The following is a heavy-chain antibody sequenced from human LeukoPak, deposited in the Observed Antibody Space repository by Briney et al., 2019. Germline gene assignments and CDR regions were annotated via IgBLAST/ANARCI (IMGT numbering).Heavy chain of an antibody. V-gene: IGHV3-23*01. D-gene: IGHD4-17*01. Sequence: GGSLRLSCAASGFTFSSYAMSWVRQAPGKGLEWVSAISGSGGSTYYADSVKGRFTISRDNSKNTLYLQMNSLRAEDTAVYYCAKGEFTMTYYYYYYGMDVWGQGTTVTVSS. CDR1: GFTFSSYA. CDR2: ISGSGGST. J-gene: IGHJ6*02. CDR3: AKGEFTMTYYYYYYGMDV.